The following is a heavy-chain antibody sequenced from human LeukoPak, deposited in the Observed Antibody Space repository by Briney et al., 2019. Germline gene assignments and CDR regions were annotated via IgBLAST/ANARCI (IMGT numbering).Heavy chain of an antibody. Sequence: SETLSLTCAVYGGSFSGYYWSWIRQPPGKGLEWIGEINHSGSTNYDPSLKSRVLISMDTAKNQFSLNLTSVTAADTAVYYCARHSYLVLVSSPPFYYMDVWGTGTTVTISS. CDR2: INHSGST. J-gene: IGHJ6*03. CDR3: ARHSYLVLVSSPPFYYMDV. D-gene: IGHD2-15*01. V-gene: IGHV4-34*01. CDR1: GGSFSGYY.